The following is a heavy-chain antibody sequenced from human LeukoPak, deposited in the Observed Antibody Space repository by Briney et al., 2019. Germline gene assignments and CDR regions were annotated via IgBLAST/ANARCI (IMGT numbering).Heavy chain of an antibody. CDR3: ARDGTTGTLWDHFYDY. CDR2: ISSSSSYI. V-gene: IGHV3-21*01. J-gene: IGHJ4*02. Sequence: GGSLRLSCAASGFTFSSYSMNWVRQAPGKGLEWVSSISSSSSYIYYADSVKGRFTISRDNAKNSLYLQMNSLRAEDTAVYYCARDGTTGTLWDHFYDYWGQETLVTVSS. D-gene: IGHD2-8*02. CDR1: GFTFSSYS.